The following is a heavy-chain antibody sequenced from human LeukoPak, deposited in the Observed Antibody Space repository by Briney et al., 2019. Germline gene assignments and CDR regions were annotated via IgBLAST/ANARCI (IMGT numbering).Heavy chain of an antibody. CDR2: ISWNSGNI. V-gene: IGHV3-9*01. Sequence: GGSLRLSCAASGFTFDDYAMHWVRQAPGKGLEWVSGISWNSGNIDYADSVKGRFTISRDNAKNTLYLQMNSLRVEDTAMYYCARVGREYSSSSPPDYWGQGTLVTVSS. CDR3: ARVGREYSSSSPPDY. D-gene: IGHD6-6*01. CDR1: GFTFDDYA. J-gene: IGHJ4*02.